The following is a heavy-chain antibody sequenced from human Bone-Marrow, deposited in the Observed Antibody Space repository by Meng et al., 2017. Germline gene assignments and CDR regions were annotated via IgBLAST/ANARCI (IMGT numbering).Heavy chain of an antibody. V-gene: IGHV3-38-3*01. J-gene: IGHJ4*02. CDR3: ARRGMEVAAVDY. CDR1: GFTVSSNE. CDR2: ISGGST. D-gene: IGHD6-19*01. Sequence: GESLKISCAASGFTVSSNEMSWVRQAPGKGLEWVSSISGGSTYYADSRKGRFTISRDNSKNTLHLQMDSLRDEDMAVYYCARRGMEVAAVDYWGQGTLVTVSS.